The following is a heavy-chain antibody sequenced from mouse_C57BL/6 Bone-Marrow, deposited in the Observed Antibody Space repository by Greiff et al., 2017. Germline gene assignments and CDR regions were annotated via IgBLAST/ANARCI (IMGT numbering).Heavy chain of an antibody. CDR3: TRGYYGSYYYAMDY. Sequence: VQLQQSGTVLARPGASVKMSCKTSGYTFTSYWMHWVKQRPGQGLEWIGAIYPGNSDTSYNQKFKGKAKLTAVTSASTAYMELSSLTNEDSAVYYCTRGYYGSYYYAMDYWGQGTSVTVSS. J-gene: IGHJ4*01. CDR1: GYTFTSYW. V-gene: IGHV1-5*01. D-gene: IGHD1-1*01. CDR2: IYPGNSDT.